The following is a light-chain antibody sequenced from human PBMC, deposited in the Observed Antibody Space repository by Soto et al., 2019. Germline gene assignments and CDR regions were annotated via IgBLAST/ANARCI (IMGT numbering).Light chain of an antibody. CDR2: KAS. V-gene: IGKV1-5*03. Sequence: DIPMTQSPSTLSAFVGDRVTITCRASQSVSNWLAWYQQKPGKAPRLLISKASTLESGVPSRFSGSGSGTEFTLSISSLQPEDFATYYRQQYRSASTFGQGTKLEIK. CDR1: QSVSNW. J-gene: IGKJ2*02. CDR3: QQYRSAST.